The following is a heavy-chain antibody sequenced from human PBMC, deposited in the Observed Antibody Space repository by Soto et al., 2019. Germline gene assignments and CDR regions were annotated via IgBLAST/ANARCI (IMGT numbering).Heavy chain of an antibody. V-gene: IGHV4-4*02. D-gene: IGHD6-13*01. J-gene: IGHJ4*02. CDR3: ASLAAAGIDY. CDR1: SGSISSSNW. Sequence: QVQLQESGPGLVKPSGTLSLTCAVSSGSISSSNWWSWVRQPPGKGLEWIGEIYHSGSTNYNPSLESRVTISVDKSKNQFSLKLSYVTAADTAVYYCASLAAAGIDYWGQGTLVTVSS. CDR2: IYHSGST.